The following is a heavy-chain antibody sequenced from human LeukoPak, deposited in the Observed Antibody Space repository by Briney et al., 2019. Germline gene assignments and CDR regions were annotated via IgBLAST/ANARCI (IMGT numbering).Heavy chain of an antibody. J-gene: IGHJ4*02. Sequence: GGSLRLSCAASRFTVSSNYMSWVRQAPGKGLGWVSIIYSGTTTYYADSVKGRFTISRDNSKNTLYLQMSSLRAEDTAVYYCVRVASRAFDYWGQGTLVTVSS. CDR1: RFTVSSNY. V-gene: IGHV3-66*01. CDR3: VRVASRAFDY. CDR2: IYSGTTT.